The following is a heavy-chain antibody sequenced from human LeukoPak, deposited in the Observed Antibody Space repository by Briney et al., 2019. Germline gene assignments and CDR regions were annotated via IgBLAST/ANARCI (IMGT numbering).Heavy chain of an antibody. J-gene: IGHJ4*02. V-gene: IGHV5-51*01. Sequence: GESLKISCKGSGYSFTSYWIGWVRQMPGKGLERMGIIYPGDSDTSYSPSFQGQVTISADKSISTAYLQWSSLKASDTAMYYCARMAAGYDILTGYYENYFDYWGQGTLVTVSS. CDR2: IYPGDSDT. D-gene: IGHD3-9*01. CDR3: ARMAAGYDILTGYYENYFDY. CDR1: GYSFTSYW.